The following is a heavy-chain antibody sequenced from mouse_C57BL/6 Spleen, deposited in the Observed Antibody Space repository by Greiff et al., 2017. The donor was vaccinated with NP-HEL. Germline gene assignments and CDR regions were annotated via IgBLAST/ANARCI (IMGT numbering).Heavy chain of an antibody. D-gene: IGHD2-1*01. V-gene: IGHV1-64*01. CDR2: IHPNSGST. CDR3: AVYYGNYGYAMDY. J-gene: IGHJ4*01. CDR1: GYTFTSYW. Sequence: VKLMESGAELVKPGASVKLSCKASGYTFTSYWMHWVKQRPGQGLEWIGMIHPNSGSTNYNEKFKSKATLTVDKSSSTAYMQLSSLTSEDSAVYYCAVYYGNYGYAMDYWGQGTSVTVSS.